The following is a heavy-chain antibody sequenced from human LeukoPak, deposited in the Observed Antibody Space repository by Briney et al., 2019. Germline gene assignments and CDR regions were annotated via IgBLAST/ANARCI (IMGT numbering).Heavy chain of an antibody. J-gene: IGHJ5*02. CDR2: ISAYNGNT. V-gene: IGHV1-18*01. CDR3: ARVIITIFGVPSWFDP. Sequence: ASVKVSCKASGYTFTIYGISWVRQAPGQGLEWMGWISAYNGNTNYAQKLQGRVTMTTDTSTSTAYMELRSLRSDDTAVYYCARVIITIFGVPSWFDPWGQGTLVTVSS. D-gene: IGHD3-3*01. CDR1: GYTFTIYG.